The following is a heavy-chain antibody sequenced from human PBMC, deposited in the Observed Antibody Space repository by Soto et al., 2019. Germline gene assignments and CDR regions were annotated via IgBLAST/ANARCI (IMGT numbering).Heavy chain of an antibody. CDR1: GGSVSSGAYY. D-gene: IGHD5-12*01. CDR3: ARARLRAVYAFDI. V-gene: IGHV4-31*03. CDR2: IYYSGST. J-gene: IGHJ3*02. Sequence: SETVSLTCTVSGGSVSSGAYYWTWIRQRPGKGLEWIGYIYYSGSTYYSPSLKSRLSISLDTSKNQFSLRLSSVTAADTAMYYCARARLRAVYAFDIWGQGTMVTV.